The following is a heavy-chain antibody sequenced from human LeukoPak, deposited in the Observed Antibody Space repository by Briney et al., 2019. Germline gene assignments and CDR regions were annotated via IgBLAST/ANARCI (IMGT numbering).Heavy chain of an antibody. Sequence: GGSLRLSCATSGFTFSAYCMNWVRQAPGKGLEWVAYIKEDGSLKYYVYSVKGRFTISRDNAKNSLYLQMNSLRVEDTAVYYCARDVLGRSGEQLDYWGQGTLVTVSS. V-gene: IGHV3-7*03. J-gene: IGHJ4*02. CDR1: GFTFSAYC. CDR3: ARDVLGRSGEQLDY. CDR2: IKEDGSLK. D-gene: IGHD3-3*01.